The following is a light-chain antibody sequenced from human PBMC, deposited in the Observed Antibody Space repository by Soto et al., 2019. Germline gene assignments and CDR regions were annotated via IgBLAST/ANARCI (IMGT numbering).Light chain of an antibody. CDR2: GNS. Sequence: QSVLTQPPSVSGAPGQRVTISCTGSSSNIGAGYDVHWYQQLPGTAPKLLIYGNSNRPSGVPDRFSGSKSGTSASLAITGLQAEDEADYYCQSYYSSLRGSVFGGGNKLTVL. V-gene: IGLV1-40*01. CDR3: QSYYSSLRGSV. J-gene: IGLJ2*01. CDR1: SSNIGAGYD.